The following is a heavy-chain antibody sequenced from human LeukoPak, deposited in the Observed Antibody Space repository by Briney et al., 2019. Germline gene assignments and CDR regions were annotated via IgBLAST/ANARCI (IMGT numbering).Heavy chain of an antibody. CDR3: ASLPIAAAGTWTYYFDY. CDR1: GGPFSGYY. V-gene: IGHV4-34*01. D-gene: IGHD6-13*01. CDR2: INHSGST. J-gene: IGHJ4*02. Sequence: SETLSLTCAVYGGPFSGYYWSWIRQPPGKGLEWIGEINHSGSTNYNPSLKSRVTISVDTSKNQFSLKLSSVTAADTAVYYCASLPIAAAGTWTYYFDYWGQGTLVTVSS.